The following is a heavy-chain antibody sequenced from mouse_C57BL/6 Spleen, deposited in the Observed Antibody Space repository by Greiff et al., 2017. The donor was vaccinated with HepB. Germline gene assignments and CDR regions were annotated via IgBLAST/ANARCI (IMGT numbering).Heavy chain of an antibody. CDR1: GYTFTSYW. CDR2: IDPSDSET. V-gene: IGHV1-52*01. J-gene: IGHJ1*03. CDR3: ARLIDYDGYFDV. D-gene: IGHD2-4*01. Sequence: VQLQQPGAELVRPGSSVKLSCKASGYTFTSYWMHWVKQRPIQGLEWIGNIDPSDSETHYNQKFKDKATLTVDKSSSTAYMQLSSLTSEDSAVYYCARLIDYDGYFDVWGTGTTVTVSS.